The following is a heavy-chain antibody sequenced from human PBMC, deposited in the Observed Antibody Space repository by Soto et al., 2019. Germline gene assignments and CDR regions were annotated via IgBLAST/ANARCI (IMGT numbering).Heavy chain of an antibody. J-gene: IGHJ5*02. V-gene: IGHV3-23*01. CDR2: ISGSGGTT. D-gene: IGHD6-13*01. CDR3: SKNGRAAAMYNWFDP. Sequence: EVQLLESGGGLVQPGGSLRLSCTGSGFTFSSYAMNWVRQAPGKGLECVSTISGSGGTTYYADSVKGRFTISRDNSKNTLYLQMSSLRAEYMAVCYWSKNGRAAAMYNWFDPWGEGTLVTVSS. CDR1: GFTFSSYA.